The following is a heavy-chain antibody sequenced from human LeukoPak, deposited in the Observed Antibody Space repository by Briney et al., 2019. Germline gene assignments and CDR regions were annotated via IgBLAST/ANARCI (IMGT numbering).Heavy chain of an antibody. CDR3: ARDPYYYDSSGYYYQGDFDY. V-gene: IGHV1-18*01. D-gene: IGHD3-22*01. CDR2: ISAYDGNT. J-gene: IGHJ4*02. CDR1: GYTFTSYG. Sequence: ASVRVSCKASGYTFTSYGISWVRQAPGQGLEWMGWISAYDGNTNYAQKFQGRVTMTTDTSTSTAYMELRSLRSEDTAVYYCARDPYYYDSSGYYYQGDFDYWGQGTLVTVSS.